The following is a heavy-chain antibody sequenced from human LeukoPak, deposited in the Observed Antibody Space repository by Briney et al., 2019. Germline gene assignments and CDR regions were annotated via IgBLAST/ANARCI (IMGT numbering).Heavy chain of an antibody. D-gene: IGHD5-18*01. CDR1: GSTFSSYG. J-gene: IGHJ4*02. Sequence: PGGSLRLSCAASGSTFSSYGMHWVRQAPGKGLEWVAVISYDGSNKYYADSVKGRFTISRDNSKNTLYLQMNSLRAEDTAVYYCAKAEQLWDVDYWGQGTLVTVSS. CDR2: ISYDGSNK. CDR3: AKAEQLWDVDY. V-gene: IGHV3-30*18.